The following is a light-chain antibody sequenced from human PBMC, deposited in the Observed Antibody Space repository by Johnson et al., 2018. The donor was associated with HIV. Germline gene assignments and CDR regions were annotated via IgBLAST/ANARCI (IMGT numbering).Light chain of an antibody. J-gene: IGLJ1*01. Sequence: QSVLTQPPSVSAASGQRVDISCSGGSANIENNYVSWYQQLPGTAPKLLIYENNKRPSGIPDRFSGYKSGTSATLGITGLQTGDEADYYCGTWDSSLSAGVFGTGTKVTVL. V-gene: IGLV1-51*02. CDR3: GTWDSSLSAGV. CDR1: SANIENNY. CDR2: ENN.